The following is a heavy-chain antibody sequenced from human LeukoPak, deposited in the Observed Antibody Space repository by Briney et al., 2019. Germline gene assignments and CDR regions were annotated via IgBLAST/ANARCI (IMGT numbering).Heavy chain of an antibody. V-gene: IGHV3-48*03. CDR1: GFTFSSYE. CDR2: ISSGSTI. CDR3: ARESIAVAGAPFDY. D-gene: IGHD6-19*01. Sequence: GGSLRLSCAASGFTFSSYEMNWVRQAPGKGLEWVSYISSGSTIYDADSVKGRFTISRDNAKNSLYLQMNSLRAEDTAVYYCARESIAVAGAPFDYWGQGTPVAVSS. J-gene: IGHJ4*02.